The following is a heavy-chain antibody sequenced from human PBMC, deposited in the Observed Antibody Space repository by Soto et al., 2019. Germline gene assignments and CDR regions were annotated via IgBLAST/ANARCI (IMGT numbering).Heavy chain of an antibody. Sequence: QVQLQQWGAGLLKPSETLSLTCAVYGGSFSGYYWSWIRQPPGKGLEWIGEINHSGSTNYNPSLKSRVTISVDTYKNQFSLKLSSVTAADTAVYYCARGPPRGGPLTVRRYYGMDVWGQGTTVTVSS. CDR1: GGSFSGYY. CDR3: ARGPPRGGPLTVRRYYGMDV. J-gene: IGHJ6*02. D-gene: IGHD4-4*01. CDR2: INHSGST. V-gene: IGHV4-34*01.